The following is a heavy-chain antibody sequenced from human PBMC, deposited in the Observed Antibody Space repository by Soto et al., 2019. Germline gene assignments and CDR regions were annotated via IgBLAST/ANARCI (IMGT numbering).Heavy chain of an antibody. CDR1: GYTFTSYD. Sequence: ASVKVSCKASGYTFTSYDINWVRQATGQGLEWMGWMNPNSGNTGYAQKFQGRVTMTRSTSVSTAYMELNSLRSEDTAVYYCARGTQTVLWFGELLEFDPWGQGTLVTVSS. V-gene: IGHV1-8*01. CDR2: MNPNSGNT. J-gene: IGHJ5*02. D-gene: IGHD3-10*01. CDR3: ARGTQTVLWFGELLEFDP.